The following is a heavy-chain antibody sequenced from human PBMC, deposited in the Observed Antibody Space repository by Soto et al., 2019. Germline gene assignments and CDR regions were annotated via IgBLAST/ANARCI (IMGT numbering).Heavy chain of an antibody. CDR3: ARDPPPTRNYSDSSGYNGS. CDR2: IIPIFGTA. V-gene: IGHV1-69*06. Sequence: GASVKVSCKASGGTFSSYAISWVRQAPGQGLEWMGGIIPIFGTANYAQKFQGRVTITADKSTSTAYMELSSLRSEDTAVYYCARDPPPTRNYSDSSGYNGSWGQGTLVTVSS. CDR1: GGTFSSYA. J-gene: IGHJ4*02. D-gene: IGHD3-22*01.